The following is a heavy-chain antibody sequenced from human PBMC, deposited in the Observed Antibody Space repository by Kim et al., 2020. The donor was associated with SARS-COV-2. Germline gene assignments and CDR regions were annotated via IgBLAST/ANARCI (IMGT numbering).Heavy chain of an antibody. D-gene: IGHD6-13*01. Sequence: DSGKGRFTISRDNSKNTLYLQMNSLRAEDTAVYYCAKEIAAAASPDFFDYWGQGTLVTVSS. V-gene: IGHV3-33*06. J-gene: IGHJ4*02. CDR3: AKEIAAAASPDFFDY.